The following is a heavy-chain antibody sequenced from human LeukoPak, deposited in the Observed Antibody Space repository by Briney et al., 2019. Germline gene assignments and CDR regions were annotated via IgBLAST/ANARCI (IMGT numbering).Heavy chain of an antibody. CDR2: IIPIFGTA. J-gene: IGHJ4*02. V-gene: IGHV1-69*13. CDR1: GGTFSSYA. D-gene: IGHD3-22*01. Sequence: SVRVSCKASGGTFSSYAISWVRQAPGQGLEWMGGIIPIFGTANYAQKFQGRVTITADESTSTAYMELSSLRSEDTAVYYCARGRYYYDSSGYYIDYWGQGTLVTVSS. CDR3: ARGRYYYDSSGYYIDY.